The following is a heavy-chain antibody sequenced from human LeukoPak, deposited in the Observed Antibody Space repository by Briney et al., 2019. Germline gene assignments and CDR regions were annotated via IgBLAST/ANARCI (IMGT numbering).Heavy chain of an antibody. CDR2: ISYDGSNK. V-gene: IGHV3-30-3*01. J-gene: IGHJ3*02. CDR3: ARDPRYCSVTSCPDAFDI. CDR1: GFTFSSYA. Sequence: GGSLRRSCAASGFTFSSYAMHWVRQAPGKGLEWVAVISYDGSNKYYADSVKGRFTISRDNSKNTLYLQMNSLRAEDTAVYYCARDPRYCSVTSCPDAFDIWGQGTMVTVSS. D-gene: IGHD2-2*01.